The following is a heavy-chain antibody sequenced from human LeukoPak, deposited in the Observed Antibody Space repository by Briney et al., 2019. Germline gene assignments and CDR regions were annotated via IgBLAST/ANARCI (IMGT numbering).Heavy chain of an antibody. CDR2: ISSSSSYI. CDR3: ARGIVWGGFDI. Sequence: PGGSLRLSCAASGFTFDDYGMSWVRQAPGKGLEWVSSISSSSSYIYYADSVKGRFTIPRDNAKNSLYLQMNSLRAEDTAVYYCARGIVWGGFDIWGQGTMVTVSS. V-gene: IGHV3-21*01. J-gene: IGHJ3*02. CDR1: GFTFDDYG. D-gene: IGHD3-16*01.